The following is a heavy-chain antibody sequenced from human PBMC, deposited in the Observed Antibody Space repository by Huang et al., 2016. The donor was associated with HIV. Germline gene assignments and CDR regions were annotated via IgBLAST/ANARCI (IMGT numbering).Heavy chain of an antibody. D-gene: IGHD3-16*01. J-gene: IGHJ5*01. V-gene: IGHV4-34*02. Sequence: QVQLEQWGAGLLKPSETLSLTCAFYGGSFSGYFWNWIRQSPGKGLEWIGQINHAGVTDYNPSLKSRATISVDTSKNQFSLKLTSVTAADTAIYYWAREIMISFGGPFDSWGHGNLVTVSS. CDR2: INHAGVT. CDR3: AREIMISFGGPFDS. CDR1: GGSFSGYF.